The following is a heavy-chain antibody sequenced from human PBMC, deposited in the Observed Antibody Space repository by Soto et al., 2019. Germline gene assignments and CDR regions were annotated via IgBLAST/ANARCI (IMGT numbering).Heavy chain of an antibody. CDR2: INPILSMS. CDR3: SSSYGAGYRAFDY. Sequence: QVQLVQSGAEVKKPGSSVRVSCKASGDTFTFSSINWVRQAPGLGLEWLGRINPILSMSNYAQRFQGRVMMTADKSTSTAYMELSSRRSEETAMYYCSSSYGAGYRAFDYWGQGALVTVSS. D-gene: IGHD3-10*01. V-gene: IGHV1-69*02. CDR1: GDTFTFSS. J-gene: IGHJ4*02.